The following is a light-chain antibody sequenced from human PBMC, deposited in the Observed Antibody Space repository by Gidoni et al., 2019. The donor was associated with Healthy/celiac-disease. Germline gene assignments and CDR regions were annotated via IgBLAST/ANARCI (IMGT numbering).Light chain of an antibody. CDR2: DAS. Sequence: DIQLTPPPSSLSASVGDRVTITCQASQDISNYLNWYQQKPGKAPKLLIYDASNLEKGVPSRFSGSGSGTDFTFTISSLQPEDIATYYCQQYDNLPYTFGQGTKLEIK. V-gene: IGKV1-33*01. CDR3: QQYDNLPYT. CDR1: QDISNY. J-gene: IGKJ2*01.